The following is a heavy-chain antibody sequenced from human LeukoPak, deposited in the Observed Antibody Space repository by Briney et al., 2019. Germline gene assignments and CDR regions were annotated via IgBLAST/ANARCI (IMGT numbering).Heavy chain of an antibody. D-gene: IGHD2-15*01. CDR3: ARDPTGHVVVVAAAFDY. Sequence: ASVKVSCKASGYTFTSYAMHWVRQAPGQRLEWMGWINAGNGNTKYSQKFQGRVTITRDTSASTAYMELSSLRSEDTAVYYCARDPTGHVVVVAAAFDYWGQGTLVTVSS. J-gene: IGHJ4*02. V-gene: IGHV1-3*01. CDR1: GYTFTSYA. CDR2: INAGNGNT.